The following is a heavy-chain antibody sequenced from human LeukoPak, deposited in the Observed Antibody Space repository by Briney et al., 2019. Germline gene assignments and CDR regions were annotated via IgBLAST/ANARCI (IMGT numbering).Heavy chain of an antibody. D-gene: IGHD3-22*01. CDR3: ARGAYYYDSSGYSRSHAFDI. Sequence: SETLSLTCTVSGGSISSSSYYWGWIRQPPGKGLEWIGSIYYSGSTYYNPSLKSRVTISVDTSKNQFSLKLSSVTAADTAVYYCARGAYYYDSSGYSRSHAFDIWGQGTMVTVSS. J-gene: IGHJ3*02. CDR1: GGSISSSSYY. CDR2: IYYSGST. V-gene: IGHV4-39*07.